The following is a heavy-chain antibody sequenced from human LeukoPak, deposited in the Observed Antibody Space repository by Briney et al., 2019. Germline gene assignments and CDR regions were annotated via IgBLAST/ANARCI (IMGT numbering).Heavy chain of an antibody. CDR2: INPNSGGT. D-gene: IGHD6-19*01. V-gene: IGHV1-2*02. CDR3: ARDLIAVAGTDFGY. J-gene: IGHJ4*02. Sequence: GASAKVSCKASGYTFTGYYMHWVRQAPGQGLEWMGWINPNSGGTNYAQKFQGRVTMTRDTSISTAYMELSRLRSDDTAVYYCARDLIAVAGTDFGYWGQGTLVTVSS. CDR1: GYTFTGYY.